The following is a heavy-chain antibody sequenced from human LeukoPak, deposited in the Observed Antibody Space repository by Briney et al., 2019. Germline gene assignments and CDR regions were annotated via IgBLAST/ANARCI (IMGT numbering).Heavy chain of an antibody. CDR2: ISYDGSNK. J-gene: IGHJ4*02. D-gene: IGHD3-22*01. V-gene: IGHV3-30-3*01. Sequence: GGSLRLSCAASGLTFSSYAMHCVRQAPGKGLEWVAVISYDGSNKYYADSVKGRFTISRDNSKNTLYLQMNSLRAEDTAVYYCARGYDSSGYYTYYFDYWGQGTLVTVSS. CDR3: ARGYDSSGYYTYYFDY. CDR1: GLTFSSYA.